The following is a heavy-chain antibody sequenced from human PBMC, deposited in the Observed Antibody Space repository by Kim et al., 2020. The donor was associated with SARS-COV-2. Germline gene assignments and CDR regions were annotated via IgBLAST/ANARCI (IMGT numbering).Heavy chain of an antibody. J-gene: IGHJ4*02. CDR3: ARETTGYGELPD. D-gene: IGHD3-10*01. CDR1: GDSIGSFY. V-gene: IGHV4-59*01. CDR2: VYHSGTA. Sequence: SETLSLTCSVSGDSIGSFYWSWIRQTPGKGLEWIGYVYHSGTANFSPSFNSRVTLSVDMAKNQFSLTLRSVTAADTAFYYCARETTGYGELPDWGQEILVSGS.